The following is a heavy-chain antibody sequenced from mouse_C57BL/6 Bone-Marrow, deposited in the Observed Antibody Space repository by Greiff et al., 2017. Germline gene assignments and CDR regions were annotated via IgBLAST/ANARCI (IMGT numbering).Heavy chain of an antibody. V-gene: IGHV14-3*01. J-gene: IGHJ4*01. Sequence: VQLQQSVAELVRPGASVKLSCTASGFNIKNTYMHWVKQRPEQGLEWIGRIGPANGNTKYAPKFQGKATLTADTSSNTAYLQLSSLTSEDTAIYYCASPYGSSYGDYAMDYWGQGTSVTVSS. CDR3: ASPYGSSYGDYAMDY. CDR1: GFNIKNTY. D-gene: IGHD1-1*01. CDR2: IGPANGNT.